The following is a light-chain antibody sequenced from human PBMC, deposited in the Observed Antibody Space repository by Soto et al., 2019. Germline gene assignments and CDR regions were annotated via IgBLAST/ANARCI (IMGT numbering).Light chain of an antibody. V-gene: IGKV3-11*01. CDR2: DST. CDR3: QQRNVWPPIT. Sequence: VLTQSPATLSLSPGERATLSCRASQSIHTSLAWYQQKPGQPPRLVVYDSTLRANGVPDRFGGSRSGTEFTLPINNLEPEEFAVYYCQQRNVWPPITFGQGTRLEI. J-gene: IGKJ5*01. CDR1: QSIHTS.